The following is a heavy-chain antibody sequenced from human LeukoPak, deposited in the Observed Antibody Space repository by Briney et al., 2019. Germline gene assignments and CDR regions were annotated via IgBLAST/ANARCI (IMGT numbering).Heavy chain of an antibody. CDR1: EYTFTSYY. V-gene: IGHV1-2*06. D-gene: IGHD6-13*01. CDR2: INPNSGGT. Sequence: ASVKVSCKASEYTFTSYYIHWVRQAPGQGLEWMGRINPNSGGTNYAQKFQGRVTMTRDTSISTAYMELSRLRSDDTAVYYCARSGTAAGLPDAFDIWGQGTMVTVSS. CDR3: ARSGTAAGLPDAFDI. J-gene: IGHJ3*02.